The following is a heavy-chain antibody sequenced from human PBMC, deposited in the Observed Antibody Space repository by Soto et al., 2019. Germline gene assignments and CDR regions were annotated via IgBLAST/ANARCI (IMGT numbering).Heavy chain of an antibody. CDR1: ESTVSRDW. D-gene: IGHD1-26*01. CDR2: INQDGSEK. V-gene: IGHV3-7*04. J-gene: IGHJ4*02. CDR3: SGGVGDAF. Sequence: EVHLVESGGGLVQTGGSLRLSCAIFESTVSRDWMNWVRQAPGKGLEWVAHINQDGSEKYYVDSVKGRFTISRDNAKKSLYLQMNSLRPAEMAMYYCSGGVGDAFWGQGTLVTVSS.